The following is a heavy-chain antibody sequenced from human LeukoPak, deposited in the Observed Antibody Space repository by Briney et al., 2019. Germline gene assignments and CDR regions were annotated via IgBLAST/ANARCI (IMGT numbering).Heavy chain of an antibody. CDR3: AKDHGYSYGYGDY. J-gene: IGHJ4*02. Sequence: TGGSLRLSCAASGFTFSSYGMHWVRQAPGKWLEWVAVISYDGSNKYYADSVKGRFTISRDNSKNTLYLQMNSLRAEDTAVYYCAKDHGYSYGYGDYWGQGTLVTVSS. D-gene: IGHD5-18*01. CDR1: GFTFSSYG. V-gene: IGHV3-30*18. CDR2: ISYDGSNK.